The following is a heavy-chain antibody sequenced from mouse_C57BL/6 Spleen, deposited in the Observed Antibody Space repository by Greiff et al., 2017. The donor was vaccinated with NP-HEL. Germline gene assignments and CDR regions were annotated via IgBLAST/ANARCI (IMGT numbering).Heavy chain of an antibody. J-gene: IGHJ3*01. D-gene: IGHD2-4*01. CDR3: ARQGDYYDYDGFAY. CDR1: GFTFSSYG. Sequence: EVKLMESGGDLVKPGGSLKLSCAASGFTFSSYGMSWVRQTPDKRLEWVATISSGGSYTYYPDSVTGRFTISRDNAKNTLYLQMSSLKSEDTAMYYCARQGDYYDYDGFAYWGQGTLVTVSA. CDR2: ISSGGSYT. V-gene: IGHV5-6*01.